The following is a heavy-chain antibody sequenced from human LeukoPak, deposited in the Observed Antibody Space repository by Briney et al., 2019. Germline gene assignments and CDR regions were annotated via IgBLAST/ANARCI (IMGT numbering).Heavy chain of an antibody. J-gene: IGHJ6*02. CDR3: ARGAPEGAVEVYYYPSYGMDV. CDR1: GGSISGYY. V-gene: IGHV4-34*01. D-gene: IGHD3-10*01. Sequence: SETLSLTCTVSGGSISGYYWSWIRQPPGKGLEWIGEINHSGSTNYNPSLKSRVTISVDTSKNQFSLKLSSVTAADTAVYYCARGAPEGAVEVYYYPSYGMDVWGQGTTVTVSS. CDR2: INHSGST.